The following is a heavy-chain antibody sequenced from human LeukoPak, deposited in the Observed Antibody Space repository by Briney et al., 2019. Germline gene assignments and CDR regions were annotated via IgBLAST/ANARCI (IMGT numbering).Heavy chain of an antibody. CDR1: GYTFTSYG. Sequence: GASAKVSCKASGYTFTSYGISWVRQAPGQGLEWMGWISAYNGNTNYAQKLQGRVTMTTDTSTSTAYMELRSLRSDDTAVYYCASHKYCSSTSCYAFDIWGQGTMVTVSS. CDR2: ISAYNGNT. D-gene: IGHD2-2*01. J-gene: IGHJ3*02. V-gene: IGHV1-18*01. CDR3: ASHKYCSSTSCYAFDI.